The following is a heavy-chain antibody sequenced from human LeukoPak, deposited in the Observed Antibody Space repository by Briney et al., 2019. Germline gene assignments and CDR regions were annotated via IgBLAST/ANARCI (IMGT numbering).Heavy chain of an antibody. CDR2: IYYSGST. Sequence: SETLSLTCTVSGGSISSYYWSWIRQPPGKGLEWIGYIYYSGSTNYNPSLKSGVTISVDTSKNQFSLKLSSVTAADTAVYYCASSPPLYGSGSYYKGGYFDYWGQGTLVTVSS. V-gene: IGHV4-59*08. D-gene: IGHD3-10*01. CDR3: ASSPPLYGSGSYYKGGYFDY. CDR1: GGSISSYY. J-gene: IGHJ4*02.